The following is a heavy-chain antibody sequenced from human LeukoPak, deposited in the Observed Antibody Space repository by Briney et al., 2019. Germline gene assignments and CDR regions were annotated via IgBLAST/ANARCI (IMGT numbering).Heavy chain of an antibody. CDR1: GGTFSSYA. CDR3: ARAADPYYDILTGYCFDD. V-gene: IGHV1-69*13. Sequence: SVKVSCKASGGTFSSYAISWVRQAPGQGREWMGGIIPFFGTANYAQKFQGRVTITADESTSTAYMELSSLRSEDTAVYYCARAADPYYDILTGYCFDDWGQGTLVTVSS. J-gene: IGHJ4*02. D-gene: IGHD3-9*01. CDR2: IIPFFGTA.